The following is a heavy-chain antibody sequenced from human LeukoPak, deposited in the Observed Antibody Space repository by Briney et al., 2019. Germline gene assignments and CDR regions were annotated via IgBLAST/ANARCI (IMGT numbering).Heavy chain of an antibody. CDR1: GFTFSSYS. CDR2: ISSSSSTI. J-gene: IGHJ6*03. D-gene: IGHD2-2*01. Sequence: GGSLRLSXAASGFTFSSYSMNWVRQAPGKGLEWVSYISSSSSTIYYADSVKGRFTISRDNAKNSLYLQMNSLRAEDTAVYYCARDPLGYCSSTSCYSPDYYMDVWGKGTTVTVSS. CDR3: ARDPLGYCSSTSCYSPDYYMDV. V-gene: IGHV3-48*01.